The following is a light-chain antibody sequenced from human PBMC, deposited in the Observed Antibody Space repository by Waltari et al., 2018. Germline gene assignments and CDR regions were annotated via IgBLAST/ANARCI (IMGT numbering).Light chain of an antibody. CDR3: MQALQGS. CDR1: QSLLNENGNNY. J-gene: IGKJ2*01. Sequence: DIVLTQSPLSLPVTPGEPASISCRASQSLLNENGNNYLDWYLQKPGQSPQLLIYLGSTRASGVPDRFSGSGSGTDFTLKISRVEAEDVGIYYCMQALQGSVGQGTKLEI. V-gene: IGKV2-28*01. CDR2: LGS.